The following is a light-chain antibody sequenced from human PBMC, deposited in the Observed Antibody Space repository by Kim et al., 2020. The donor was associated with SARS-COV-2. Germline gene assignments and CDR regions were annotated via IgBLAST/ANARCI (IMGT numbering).Light chain of an antibody. Sequence: ASVGDRVTITCQATQEIKKYLNWYQQKPGKAPNLLIYDASTLQTGVPSRFSGSGSGTDFTFTISTLQPEDVATYYCQQYDNLPLTFGGGTKVDIK. CDR1: QEIKKY. J-gene: IGKJ4*01. CDR3: QQYDNLPLT. V-gene: IGKV1-33*01. CDR2: DAS.